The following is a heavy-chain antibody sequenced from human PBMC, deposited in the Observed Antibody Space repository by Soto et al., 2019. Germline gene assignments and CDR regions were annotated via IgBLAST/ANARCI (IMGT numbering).Heavy chain of an antibody. CDR2: ITHRGST. CDR3: AGGAAYATCFFDY. D-gene: IGHD2-2*01. J-gene: IGHJ4*02. V-gene: IGHV4-34*01. CDR1: GGSFSGYY. Sequence: QVQLQQWGPGLLKPSATLSLTCAVYGGSFSGYYWRWIRQPPGKGLEWIGEITHRGSTNYNAYLQGRVTISVDTSQNEIFLRLSSVTAADTDVYYVAGGAAYATCFFDYWGRGTLVTASS.